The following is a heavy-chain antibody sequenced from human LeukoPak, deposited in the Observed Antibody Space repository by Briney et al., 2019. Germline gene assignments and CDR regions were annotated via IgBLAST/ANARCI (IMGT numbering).Heavy chain of an antibody. Sequence: ASVKVSCKASGYTFTSYYMHWVRQAPGQGLEWMGIINPSGGSTSYAQKFQGRVTMTRDTSTSTAYMELRSLTSDDTAMYYCARAGFGRASTSETFDIWGLGTMVTVSS. V-gene: IGHV1-46*01. CDR2: INPSGGST. CDR1: GYTFTSYY. J-gene: IGHJ3*02. CDR3: ARAGFGRASTSETFDI. D-gene: IGHD3-10*01.